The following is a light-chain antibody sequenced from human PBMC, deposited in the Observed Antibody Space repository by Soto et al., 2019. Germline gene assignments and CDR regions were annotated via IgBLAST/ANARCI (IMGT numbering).Light chain of an antibody. CDR2: GAS. CDR3: QQYGSSPST. Sequence: IVLTQSPATLSASPGDRATLSCRASQSVSSSYLAWYQQKPGQAPRLLIYGASSRATGIPDRFSGSGSGTDFTLTISRLEPEDFAVYYCQQYGSSPSTFGQGTKVDIK. CDR1: QSVSSSY. J-gene: IGKJ1*01. V-gene: IGKV3-20*01.